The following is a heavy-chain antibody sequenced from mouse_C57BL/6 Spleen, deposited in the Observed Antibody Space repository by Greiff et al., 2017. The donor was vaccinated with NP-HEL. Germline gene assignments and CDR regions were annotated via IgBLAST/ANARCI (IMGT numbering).Heavy chain of an antibody. J-gene: IGHJ3*01. CDR2: ILPGSGST. CDR1: GYTFNGYW. CDR3: ARRGVTTFAY. D-gene: IGHD2-3*01. V-gene: IGHV1-9*01. Sequence: QVQLQQSGAELMKPGASVKLSCKATGYTFNGYWIEWVKQRPGHGREWIGEILPGSGSTNYNEKFKGKATFTAYTSSNTAYMQLSSLTTEDSAIYYCARRGVTTFAYWGQGTLVTVSA.